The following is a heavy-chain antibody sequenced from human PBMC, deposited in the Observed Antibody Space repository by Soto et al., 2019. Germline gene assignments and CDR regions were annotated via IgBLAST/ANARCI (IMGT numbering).Heavy chain of an antibody. Sequence: QVQLVESGGGVVQPGRSLRLSCAASGFTFSSYGMHWVRQAPGKGLEWVAVISYDGSNKYYADSVKGRFTISRDNSKNTLYLQMNSLRAEDTAVYYCAKEGGDSSGWYDYFGMDGWGQGTTVTVSS. CDR1: GFTFSSYG. CDR3: AKEGGDSSGWYDYFGMDG. D-gene: IGHD6-19*01. V-gene: IGHV3-30*18. CDR2: ISYDGSNK. J-gene: IGHJ6*02.